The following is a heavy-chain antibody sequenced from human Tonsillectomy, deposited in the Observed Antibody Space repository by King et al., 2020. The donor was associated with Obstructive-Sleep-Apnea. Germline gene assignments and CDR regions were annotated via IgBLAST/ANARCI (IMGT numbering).Heavy chain of an antibody. Sequence: VQLVQSGAEVKKPGSSVKVSCKASGGTFSSYAISWVRQAPGQGLEWMGGIIPILGIANYAQKYKGRVTITADKATSTAYMELSSLRSEDTAVYYCARATGSGSYYLAYYYYGMDVWGQGTTVTVSS. J-gene: IGHJ6*02. CDR2: IIPILGIA. V-gene: IGHV1-69*10. D-gene: IGHD3-10*01. CDR1: GGTFSSYA. CDR3: ARATGSGSYYLAYYYYGMDV.